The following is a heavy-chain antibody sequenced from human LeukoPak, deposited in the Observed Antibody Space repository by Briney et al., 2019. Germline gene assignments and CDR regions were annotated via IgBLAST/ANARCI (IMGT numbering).Heavy chain of an antibody. V-gene: IGHV4-31*03. CDR2: IYYSGST. CDR1: GGSISSGGYY. J-gene: IGHJ5*02. Sequence: PSETLSLTCTVSGGSISSGGYYWSWTRQHPGKGLEWIGYIYYSGSTYYNPSLKSRVTISVDTSKNQFSLKLSSVTAADTAVYYCARDSSSSRGVVYWFDPWGQGTLVTPSS. D-gene: IGHD6-6*01. CDR3: ARDSSSSRGVVYWFDP.